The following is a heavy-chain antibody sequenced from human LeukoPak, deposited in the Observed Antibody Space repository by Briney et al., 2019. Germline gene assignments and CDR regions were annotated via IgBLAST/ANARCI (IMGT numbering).Heavy chain of an antibody. V-gene: IGHV3-48*03. CDR1: GFTFSSYE. CDR2: ISSSGSTK. D-gene: IGHD4-17*01. Sequence: HSGGSLRLSCAASGFTFSSYEMNWVRQAPGKGLEWVSYISSSGSTKYYADSVKGRFTISRDNAKNSLYLQMNSLRAEDTAVYYCARVSPNTVTTLQYFDYWGQGTLVTVSS. CDR3: ARVSPNTVTTLQYFDY. J-gene: IGHJ4*02.